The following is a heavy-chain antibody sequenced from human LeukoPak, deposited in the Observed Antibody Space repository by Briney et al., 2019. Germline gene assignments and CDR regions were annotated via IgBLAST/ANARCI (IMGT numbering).Heavy chain of an antibody. CDR2: ISYDGSNK. D-gene: IGHD3-9*01. Sequence: GGSLRLSCAASGFTFSSYAMHWVRQAPGKGLEWVAVISYDGSNKYYADSVKGRFTISRDNSKNTLYLQMNSLRAEDMAVYYCARGLRYFDWLGDAFDIWGQGTMVTVSS. CDR1: GFTFSSYA. CDR3: ARGLRYFDWLGDAFDI. V-gene: IGHV3-30*04. J-gene: IGHJ3*02.